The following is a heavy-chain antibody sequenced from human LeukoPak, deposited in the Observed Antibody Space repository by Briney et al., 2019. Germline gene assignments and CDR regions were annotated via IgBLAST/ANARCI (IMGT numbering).Heavy chain of an antibody. J-gene: IGHJ3*02. CDR2: ISYDGSNK. CDR1: GFTFSSYG. CDR3: ARGPPKSFERFGEMGDAFDI. V-gene: IGHV3-30*03. D-gene: IGHD5-24*01. Sequence: GGSLRLSCAASGFTFSSYGMHWVRQAPGKGLEWVAVISYDGSNKYYADSVKGRFTISRDNSKNTLYLQMNSLRAEDTAVYYCARGPPKSFERFGEMGDAFDIWGQGTMVTVSS.